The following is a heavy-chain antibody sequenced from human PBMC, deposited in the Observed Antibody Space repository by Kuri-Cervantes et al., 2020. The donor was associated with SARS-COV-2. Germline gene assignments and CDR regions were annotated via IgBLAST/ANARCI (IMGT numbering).Heavy chain of an antibody. D-gene: IGHD3-10*01. CDR3: ARGLVWYFDL. CDR1: GGSFSGYY. J-gene: IGHJ2*01. V-gene: IGHV4-34*01. Sequence: SETLSLTCAVYGGSFSGYYWSWIRQPPGKGLEWIGEINHNGSTNYNPSLKSRVTISVDTSKNQFSLKLSSVTAADTAVYYCARGLVWYFDLWGRGTLVTVSS. CDR2: INHNGST.